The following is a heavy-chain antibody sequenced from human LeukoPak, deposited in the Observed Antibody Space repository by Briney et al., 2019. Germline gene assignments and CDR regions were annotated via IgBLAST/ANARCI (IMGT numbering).Heavy chain of an antibody. V-gene: IGHV1-8*01. Sequence: AASVKVSCKASGYTFTSYDINWVRQATGQGLEWMGWMNPNSGNTGFAQSFQGRVTMTRNTSISTVYVDLSSLRSRAGTPMIRGAHDYWGQGTLVTVSS. CDR2: MNPNSGNT. D-gene: IGHD3-10*01. J-gene: IGHJ4*02. CDR1: GYTFTSYD. CDR3: GAHDY.